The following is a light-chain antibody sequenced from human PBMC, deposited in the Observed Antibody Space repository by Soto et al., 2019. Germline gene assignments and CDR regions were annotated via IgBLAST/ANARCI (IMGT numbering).Light chain of an antibody. J-gene: IGLJ2*01. Sequence: QAVVTQPPSASGTPGQRVAISCSGSRSNIGVNTVNWYQHVPGTAPKLLIYSNNERPSGVPDRFSGPKSGTSASLAISGLQSEDEAHYYCATWDDSLRGVVFGGGTKLTVL. V-gene: IGLV1-44*01. CDR2: SNN. CDR1: RSNIGVNT. CDR3: ATWDDSLRGVV.